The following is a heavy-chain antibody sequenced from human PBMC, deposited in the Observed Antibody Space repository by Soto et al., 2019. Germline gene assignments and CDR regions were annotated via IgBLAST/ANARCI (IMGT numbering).Heavy chain of an antibody. CDR1: GYSFTSYW. V-gene: IGHV5-51*01. J-gene: IGHJ3*02. Sequence: GESLKISCKGSGYSFTSYWIGWVRQMPGKGLEWMGIIYPGDSDTRYSPSFQGQVTISADKSISTAYLQWSSLKASDTAMYYCARHEPHCSGGSCYWFGNAFDIWGQGTMVTVSS. CDR2: IYPGDSDT. D-gene: IGHD2-15*01. CDR3: ARHEPHCSGGSCYWFGNAFDI.